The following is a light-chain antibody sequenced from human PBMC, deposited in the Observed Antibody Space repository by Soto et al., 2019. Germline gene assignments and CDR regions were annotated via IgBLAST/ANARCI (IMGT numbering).Light chain of an antibody. Sequence: QSVLTQPPSASGTPGQRVTISCSGSSSNIGSNTVNWYQQLPGTAPKLLIYSNNQRPSGVPDRFSGSKSGTSASLAISGPHSEDGAVYYCAAWENSLNGRLFGGGTNLTVL. CDR1: SSNIGSNT. CDR3: AAWENSLNGRL. J-gene: IGLJ2*01. V-gene: IGLV1-44*01. CDR2: SNN.